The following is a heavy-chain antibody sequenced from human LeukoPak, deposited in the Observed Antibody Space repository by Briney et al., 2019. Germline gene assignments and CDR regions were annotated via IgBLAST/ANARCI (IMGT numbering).Heavy chain of an antibody. V-gene: IGHV3-53*01. J-gene: IGHJ6*03. CDR2: IYSGGST. D-gene: IGHD3-3*01. CDR3: ARDPGFWSGFYYYYMDV. Sequence: GGSLRLSCAASGFTVSSNYMSWVRQAPGKGLEWVSVIYSGGSTYYADSVKGRFTISRDNSKNTLYLQMNSLRAEDTAVYYCARDPGFWSGFYYYYMDVWGKGTTVTVSS. CDR1: GFTVSSNY.